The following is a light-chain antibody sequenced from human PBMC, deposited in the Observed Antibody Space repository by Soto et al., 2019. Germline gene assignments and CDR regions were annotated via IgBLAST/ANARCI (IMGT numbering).Light chain of an antibody. V-gene: IGKV1-5*03. J-gene: IGKJ1*01. CDR1: QSISSW. CDR2: KAS. Sequence: DIQMTQSPSTLSASVGDRVTITCRASQSISSWLAWYQQKPGKAPKLLINKASILESGVPSRFSGSGSGTEFTLTISGPQPDDFASYYCQQYSGYWTFGQGTEVEMK. CDR3: QQYSGYWT.